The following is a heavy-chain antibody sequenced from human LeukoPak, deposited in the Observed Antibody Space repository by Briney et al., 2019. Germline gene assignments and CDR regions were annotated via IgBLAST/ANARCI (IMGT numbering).Heavy chain of an antibody. D-gene: IGHD6-13*01. V-gene: IGHV3-53*01. Sequence: GGSLRLSCAASGFTVSSNYMSWVRQAPGKGLEWVSVIYSGGSTYYADSVKGRFTISRDNSKNTLYLQMNSLRAEDTAVYYCARDRIAAADPPYNDAFDIWGQGTMVTVSS. CDR1: GFTVSSNY. CDR2: IYSGGST. CDR3: ARDRIAAADPPYNDAFDI. J-gene: IGHJ3*02.